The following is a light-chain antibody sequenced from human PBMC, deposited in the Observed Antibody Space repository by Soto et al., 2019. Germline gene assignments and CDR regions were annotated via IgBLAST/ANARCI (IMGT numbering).Light chain of an antibody. CDR3: QTWGTAIQVL. Sequence: QSVLTQSPSASASLGASVKLTCTLSSGHSDYAIAWHQQQPEKGPRFLMKINGDGSHIKGDGIPDRFSGSISGAERYLTISSFQSEDEADYYCQTWGTAIQVLFGGGTKLTVL. J-gene: IGLJ2*01. CDR2: INGDGSH. V-gene: IGLV4-69*01. CDR1: SGHSDYA.